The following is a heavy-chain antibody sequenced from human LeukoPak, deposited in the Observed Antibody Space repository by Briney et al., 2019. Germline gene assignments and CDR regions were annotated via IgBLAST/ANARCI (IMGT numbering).Heavy chain of an antibody. CDR3: VRGGTDILLEPPAIPFDY. J-gene: IGHJ4*02. CDR2: IWLDGSAT. CDR1: GFGFSNYD. V-gene: IGHV3-33*03. D-gene: IGHD2-8*01. Sequence: GGSLRLSCAASGFGFSNYDMHWVRQAPGKGLEWVAIIWLDGSATYYGDSVKGRFTISRDNSKDTLYLQMNSLRADDTAVYYCVRGGTDILLEPPAIPFDYWGQGALVTVSS.